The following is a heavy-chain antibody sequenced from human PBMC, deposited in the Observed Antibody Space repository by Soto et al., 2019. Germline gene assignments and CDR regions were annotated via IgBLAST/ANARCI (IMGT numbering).Heavy chain of an antibody. CDR1: GFTFSSYG. J-gene: IGHJ4*02. V-gene: IGHV3-33*01. D-gene: IGHD2-2*01. CDR2: IWYDGSNK. CDR3: AREQVYCSSTSCLYYFAY. Sequence: GGSLRLSCAASGFTFSSYGMHWVRQAPGKGLEWVAVIWYDGSNKYYADSVEGRFTISRDNSKNMLYLQMNSLRAEDTAVYYCAREQVYCSSTSCLYYFAYCGQGTLVPVSS.